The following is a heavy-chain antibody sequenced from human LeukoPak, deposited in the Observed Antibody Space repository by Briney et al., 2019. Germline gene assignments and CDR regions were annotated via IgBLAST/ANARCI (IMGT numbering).Heavy chain of an antibody. Sequence: ASVKVSCKASGYTFTSYDINWVRQATGQGLEWMGWMNPNSGNTGYAQKFQGRVTMTRNTSISTAYMELSSLRSEDTAVYYCAREGALSTFGGVIVFRRHFDYLGQGTLVTVSS. V-gene: IGHV1-8*01. J-gene: IGHJ4*02. D-gene: IGHD3-16*02. CDR1: GYTFTSYD. CDR3: AREGALSTFGGVIVFRRHFDY. CDR2: MNPNSGNT.